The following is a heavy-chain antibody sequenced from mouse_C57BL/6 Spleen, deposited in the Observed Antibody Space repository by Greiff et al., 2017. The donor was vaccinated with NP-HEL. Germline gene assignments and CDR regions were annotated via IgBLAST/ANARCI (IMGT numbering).Heavy chain of an antibody. CDR1: GFTFNTYA. CDR2: IRSKSSNYAT. V-gene: IGHV10-3*01. J-gene: IGHJ4*01. CDR3: VREGRTTVVAGDYAMDY. Sequence: DVMLVESGGGLVQPKGSLKLSCAASGFTFNTYAMHWVRQAPGKGLEWVARIRSKSSNYATYYADSVKDRFTISRDDSQSMLYLQMNNLKTEDTAMYYCVREGRTTVVAGDYAMDYWGQGTSVTVSS. D-gene: IGHD1-1*01.